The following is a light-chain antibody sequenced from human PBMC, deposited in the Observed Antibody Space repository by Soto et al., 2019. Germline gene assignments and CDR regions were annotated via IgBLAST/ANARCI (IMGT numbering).Light chain of an antibody. CDR3: HQYSDWPLT. J-gene: IGKJ4*01. CDR1: RSIGSN. Sequence: EIVMTQSPATLSVSPGERATLSCRASRSIGSNLAWYQQKPGQVPTFLIYGASTRATGIPARFSGSGSGTEFTLTISSLQSEDLAVYFCHQYSDWPLTFGGGTKVEI. V-gene: IGKV3-15*01. CDR2: GAS.